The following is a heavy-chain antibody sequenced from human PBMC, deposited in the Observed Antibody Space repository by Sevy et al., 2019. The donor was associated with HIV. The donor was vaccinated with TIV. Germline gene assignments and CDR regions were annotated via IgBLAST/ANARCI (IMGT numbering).Heavy chain of an antibody. CDR3: AGQVRFSGVIINHFDY. D-gene: IGHD3-3*01. J-gene: IGHJ4*01. Sequence: SETLSLTCTVSGDSIRSQSHYWAWIRQSPGKGLEWIASIYYTGSSYYNLSLRGRVTISVDTSKEQISLKLTSVTAADTAVYFCAGQVRFSGVIINHFDYWGHGTLVTVSS. CDR2: IYYTGSS. V-gene: IGHV4-39*01. CDR1: GDSIRSQSHY.